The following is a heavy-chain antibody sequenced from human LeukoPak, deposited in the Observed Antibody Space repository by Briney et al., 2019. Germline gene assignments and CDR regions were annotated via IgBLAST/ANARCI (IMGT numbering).Heavy chain of an antibody. Sequence: SETLSLTCAVYGGSFSGYYWSWIRQPPGKGLEWIGEINHSGSTNYNPSLKSRVTISVDTSKNQFSLKLSSVTAADTAVYYCARGRDIVVVPAAMSFDYWGQGTLVTVSP. V-gene: IGHV4-34*01. CDR2: INHSGST. CDR3: ARGRDIVVVPAAMSFDY. D-gene: IGHD2-2*01. J-gene: IGHJ4*02. CDR1: GGSFSGYY.